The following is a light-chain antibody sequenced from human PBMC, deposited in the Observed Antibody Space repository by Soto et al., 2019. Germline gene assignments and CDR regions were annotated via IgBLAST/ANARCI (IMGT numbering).Light chain of an antibody. CDR2: GNS. Sequence: SVLTQPPSVSGAPGQRVTISCTGSSSNIGATFDVHWYQRLPGAAPKLLIYGNSNRPSGVPDRFSGSKSGTSASLAITGLQAEDEADYYCQSYDSSLSGWVFGGGTKLTVL. J-gene: IGLJ3*02. V-gene: IGLV1-40*01. CDR1: SSNIGATFD. CDR3: QSYDSSLSGWV.